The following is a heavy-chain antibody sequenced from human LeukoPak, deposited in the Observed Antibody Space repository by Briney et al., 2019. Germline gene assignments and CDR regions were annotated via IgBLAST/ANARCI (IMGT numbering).Heavy chain of an antibody. J-gene: IGHJ3*01. CDR3: AKESKGSESSFDL. CDR1: GFSFSDYG. CDR2: IQFDESDK. Sequence: GGSLRLSCAASGFSFSDYGMHWVRQTPGKGPEWVTFIQFDESDKFYADSVKGRFIISRDNSKSTLYLQMNGLRPEDTAVYYCAKESKGSESSFDLWGQGTMVTVSS. D-gene: IGHD3-10*01. V-gene: IGHV3-30*02.